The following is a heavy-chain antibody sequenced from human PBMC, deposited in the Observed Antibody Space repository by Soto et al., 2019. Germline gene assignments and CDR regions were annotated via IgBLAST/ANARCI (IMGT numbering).Heavy chain of an antibody. J-gene: IGHJ6*02. CDR2: INGDGITR. CDR3: ARDKAYGLDV. V-gene: IGHV3-74*01. Sequence: EVQLVESGGGLVKPGGSLRLSCAASEFAFNTYWMHWVRQVPGKGLEWVSRINGDGITRTYADSVKGRFTISRDNAEKILYLQMNSLRAEDTAMYYCARDKAYGLDVWGQGTTVTVSS. CDR1: EFAFNTYW.